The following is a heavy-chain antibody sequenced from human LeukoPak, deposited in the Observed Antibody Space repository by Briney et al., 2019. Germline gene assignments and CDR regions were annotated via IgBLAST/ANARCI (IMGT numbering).Heavy chain of an antibody. J-gene: IGHJ4*02. V-gene: IGHV3-15*01. CDR2: IKSKTDGGTT. D-gene: IGHD3-22*01. Sequence: GGSLRLSCAASGLTFSNAWMSWVRQAPGKGLEWVGRIKSKTDGGTTDYAAPVKGRFTISRDDSKNTLYLQMNSLKTEDTAVYYCTTDVGYDSSGYYLFDYWGQGTLVTVSS. CDR3: TTDVGYDSSGYYLFDY. CDR1: GLTFSNAW.